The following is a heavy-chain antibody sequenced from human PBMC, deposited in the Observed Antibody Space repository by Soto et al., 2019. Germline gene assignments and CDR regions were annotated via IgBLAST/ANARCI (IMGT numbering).Heavy chain of an antibody. D-gene: IGHD3-22*01. V-gene: IGHV4-31*03. CDR1: GGSISTGGYY. Sequence: QVQLQESGPGLVKPSQTLSLTCTVSGGSISTGGYYWYWLRQHPGMGLECIGYIYYSGSTYYNPALKSRATIAVDTSKNQFSRKLSSVTAADTAVYYCATNGDYYDGSCHKYFQHCGQGTLVTVSS. J-gene: IGHJ1*01. CDR3: ATNGDYYDGSCHKYFQH. CDR2: IYYSGST.